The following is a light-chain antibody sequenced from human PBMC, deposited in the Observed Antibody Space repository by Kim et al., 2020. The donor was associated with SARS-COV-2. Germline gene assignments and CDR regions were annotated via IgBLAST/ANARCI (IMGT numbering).Light chain of an antibody. CDR2: GAS. CDR1: QRVTSNF. J-gene: IGKJ5*01. V-gene: IGKV3-20*01. Sequence: SPGERDTLSGRAIQRVTSNFLAWYQHKPGQAPRLLIYGASSRATGIPDRFSGSGSGTDFTLTISRLEPEDFAVYYCQQYANSPITFGQGTRLEIK. CDR3: QQYANSPIT.